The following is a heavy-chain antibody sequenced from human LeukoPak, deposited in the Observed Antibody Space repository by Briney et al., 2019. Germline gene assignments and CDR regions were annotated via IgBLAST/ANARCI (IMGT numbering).Heavy chain of an antibody. CDR2: ISGYNGNT. D-gene: IGHD3-22*01. Sequence: ASVKVSCKASGYTFTNYGISWVRQAPGQGLEWMGWISGYNGNTNYAQKLQGRVTMTTDTSTSTAYMELRSLRSDDTAVYYCARPYYDSSAPPYDYWGQGTLVTVSS. V-gene: IGHV1-18*01. J-gene: IGHJ4*02. CDR1: GYTFTNYG. CDR3: ARPYYDSSAPPYDY.